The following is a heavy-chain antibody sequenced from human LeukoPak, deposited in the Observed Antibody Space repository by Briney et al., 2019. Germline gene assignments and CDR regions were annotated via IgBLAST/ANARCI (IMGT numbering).Heavy chain of an antibody. CDR3: AKVRSDYYDILTGNYNPLFDY. Sequence: GGSLRLSCAASGFTVSSNYMSWVRQAPGKGLEWVSVIYSGGSTYYADSVKGRFTISRDNSKNTLYLQMNSLRAEDTAVYYCAKVRSDYYDILTGNYNPLFDYWGQGTLVTVSS. CDR1: GFTVSSNY. D-gene: IGHD3-9*01. V-gene: IGHV3-53*01. J-gene: IGHJ4*02. CDR2: IYSGGST.